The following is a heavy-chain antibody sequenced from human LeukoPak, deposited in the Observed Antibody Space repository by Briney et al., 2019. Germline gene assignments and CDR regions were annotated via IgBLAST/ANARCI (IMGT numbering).Heavy chain of an antibody. J-gene: IGHJ4*02. V-gene: IGHV4-38-2*01. CDR2: IYHTGSA. CDR1: GYSISRGYF. D-gene: IGHD1-20*01. Sequence: SETLSLTCGVSGYSISRGYFWAWVRHYPGKGLEWIATIYHTGSAYYNPSLESRVTISADTSKNEFSLNLKSVTAADTAVYFCARAGWIITSAIDYWGQGTLVTVSS. CDR3: ARAGWIITSAIDY.